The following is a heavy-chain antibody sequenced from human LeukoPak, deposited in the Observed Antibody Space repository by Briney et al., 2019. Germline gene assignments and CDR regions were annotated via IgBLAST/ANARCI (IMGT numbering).Heavy chain of an antibody. Sequence: SGGSLRLSCAASGFTFSSYSMNWVRQAPGKGLEWVSFVSSSSSTIYFADSVKGRFTISRDNAKNSLYLQMNSLRVEDTAVYYCASGSRDGYNYRFDYWGQGTLVTVSS. CDR1: GFTFSSYS. CDR2: VSSSSSTI. D-gene: IGHD5-24*01. V-gene: IGHV3-48*04. J-gene: IGHJ4*02. CDR3: ASGSRDGYNYRFDY.